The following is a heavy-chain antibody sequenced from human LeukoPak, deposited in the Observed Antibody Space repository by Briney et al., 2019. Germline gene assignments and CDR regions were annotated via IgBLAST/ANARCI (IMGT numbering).Heavy chain of an antibody. CDR1: GFTFSEYS. CDR2: IRSNGRDT. V-gene: IGHV3-23*01. Sequence: GGSLRLPCAASGFTFSEYSMSWVRQAPGKGLEWVSNIRSNGRDTYYTDSVKGRFTISRDNSKNTLYLEMNSLRAEDTAVYYCAKGGYTTSFDPWGQGTLVTVSS. CDR3: AKGGYTTSFDP. J-gene: IGHJ5*02. D-gene: IGHD2-15*01.